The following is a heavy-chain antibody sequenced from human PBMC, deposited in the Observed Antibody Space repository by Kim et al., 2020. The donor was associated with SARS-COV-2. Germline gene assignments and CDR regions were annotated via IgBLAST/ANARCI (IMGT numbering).Heavy chain of an antibody. D-gene: IGHD6-19*01. V-gene: IGHV3-30-3*01. CDR3: ARGYKPQTFSSGWYEYYYYSMDV. Sequence: GGSLRLSCAASGFTFSFYAMHWVRQAPGKGLEWVTIISYDGSNKYYADPVKGRFTISRDNSKNTLYLQMNSLRPDDTAVYYCARGYKPQTFSSGWYEYYYYSMDVWGQGTPVTVSS. J-gene: IGHJ6*02. CDR2: ISYDGSNK. CDR1: GFTFSFYA.